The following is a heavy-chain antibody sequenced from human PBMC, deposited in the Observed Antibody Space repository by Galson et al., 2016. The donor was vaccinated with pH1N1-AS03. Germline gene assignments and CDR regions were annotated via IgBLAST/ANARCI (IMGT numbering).Heavy chain of an antibody. CDR1: GDSVSSRFYY. J-gene: IGHJ6*02. CDR2: IYHTQNT. D-gene: IGHD6-19*01. Sequence: SETLSLTCTVSGDSVSSRFYYWDWIRQSPGKGLEWIGSIYHTQNTYYNPSPKRPGTISLDESKNQFSLRLTSVTAADTAVYYGAREATSSGQYAEVDYDHGMDVWGQGTTVTVAS. V-gene: IGHV4-39*07. CDR3: AREATSSGQYAEVDYDHGMDV.